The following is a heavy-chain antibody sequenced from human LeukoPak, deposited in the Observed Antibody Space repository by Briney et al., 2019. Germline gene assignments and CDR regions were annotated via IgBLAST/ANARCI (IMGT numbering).Heavy chain of an antibody. CDR2: INPSGGST. Sequence: ASVKVSCKAFGYTFTSYYMHWVRQAPGQGLEWMGIINPSGGSTSYAQKFQGRVTMTRDMSTSTVYMELSSLRSEDTAVYYCARDLVYYDSSGYLDYWGQGTLVTVSS. J-gene: IGHJ4*02. D-gene: IGHD3-22*01. CDR1: GYTFTSYY. CDR3: ARDLVYYDSSGYLDY. V-gene: IGHV1-46*01.